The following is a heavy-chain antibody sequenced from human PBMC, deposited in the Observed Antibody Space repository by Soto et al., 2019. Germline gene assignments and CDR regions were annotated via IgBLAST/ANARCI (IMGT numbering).Heavy chain of an antibody. D-gene: IGHD3-9*01. Sequence: QITLKESGPTLVKPTQTLTLTCTFSGFSLSTSGVGVGWIRQTPGKALEWLALIYWDDDKRYSPSLKSRLTITKDTSKNQVVLTMTNMDPVDTATYYCAHRSLTTLLLDPWGQGTLVTVSS. V-gene: IGHV2-5*02. CDR2: IYWDDDK. J-gene: IGHJ5*02. CDR1: GFSLSTSGVG. CDR3: AHRSLTTLLLDP.